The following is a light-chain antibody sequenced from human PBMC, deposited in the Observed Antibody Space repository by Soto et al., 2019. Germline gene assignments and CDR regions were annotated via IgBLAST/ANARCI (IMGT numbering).Light chain of an antibody. CDR3: QSYDSSLSGVV. CDR1: SSNIGAGYD. V-gene: IGLV1-40*01. J-gene: IGLJ2*01. CDR2: GNS. Sequence: QSVLTQPPSVSGAPGQRVTISCTGSSSNIGAGYDVYWNQQLPGTAPKLLIYGNSNRPSGVPDRFSGSKSGTSASLAITGLQAEDEADYYCQSYDSSLSGVVFGGGTKLTVL.